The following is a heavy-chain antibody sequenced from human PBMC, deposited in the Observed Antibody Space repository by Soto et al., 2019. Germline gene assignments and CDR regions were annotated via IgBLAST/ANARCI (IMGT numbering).Heavy chain of an antibody. CDR3: ARDYSSSWYGWFDP. V-gene: IGHV1-18*01. CDR1: GYTFTSYG. J-gene: IGHJ5*02. CDR2: ISAYNGNT. D-gene: IGHD6-13*01. Sequence: ASVKVSCKASGYTFTSYGISWVRQAPGQGLKWMGWISAYNGNTNYAQKLQGRVTMTTDTSTSTAYMELRSLRSDDTAVYYCARDYSSSWYGWFDPWGQGTLVTVSS.